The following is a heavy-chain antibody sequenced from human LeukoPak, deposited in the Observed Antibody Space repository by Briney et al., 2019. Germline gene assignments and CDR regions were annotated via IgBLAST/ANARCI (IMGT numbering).Heavy chain of an antibody. J-gene: IGHJ4*02. CDR1: GGTFTSYA. Sequence: ASVKVSCKASGGTFTSYAISWVRQAPGQGLEWMGGIIPIFGTANYAQKFQGRVTITADESTSTAYMELSSLRSEDTAVYYCARGLERRFDYWGQGTLVTVSS. D-gene: IGHD1-1*01. CDR3: ARGLERRFDY. CDR2: IIPIFGTA. V-gene: IGHV1-69*13.